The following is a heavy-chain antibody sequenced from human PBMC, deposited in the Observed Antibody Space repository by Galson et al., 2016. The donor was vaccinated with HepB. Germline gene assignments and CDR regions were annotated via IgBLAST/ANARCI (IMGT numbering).Heavy chain of an antibody. J-gene: IGHJ6*03. Sequence: SETLSLTCNVSGDSISGTNYYWGWIRQPPGRGLEWIGSICYTGSTNYSPSLESRVTISVDTSKNHLSLSLSSVTAADTAVYYCATGIVVAGRMYYYYMDVWGKGTSVTVSS. CDR2: ICYTGST. CDR3: ATGIVVAGRMYYYYMDV. V-gene: IGHV4-39*01. D-gene: IGHD6-19*01. CDR1: GDSISGTNYY.